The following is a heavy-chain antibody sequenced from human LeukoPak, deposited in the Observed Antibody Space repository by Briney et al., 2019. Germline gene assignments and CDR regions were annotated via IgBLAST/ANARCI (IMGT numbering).Heavy chain of an antibody. CDR3: ARDPDLSVVTPIFDY. J-gene: IGHJ4*02. Sequence: GGSLRLSCAASGFTFNRYWIHWVRQAPGKGLEWVSRINPDGSTTTYADSVKGRFTISRDNSKNTLYLQMNSLRAEDMAVYYCARDPDLSVVTPIFDYWGQGTLVTVSS. CDR2: INPDGSTT. D-gene: IGHD4-23*01. CDR1: GFTFNRYW. V-gene: IGHV3-74*01.